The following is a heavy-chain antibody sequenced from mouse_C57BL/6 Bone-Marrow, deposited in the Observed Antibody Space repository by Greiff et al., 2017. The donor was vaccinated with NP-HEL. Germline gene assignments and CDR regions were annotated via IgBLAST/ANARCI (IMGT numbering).Heavy chain of an antibody. D-gene: IGHD2-1*01. CDR2: IRSKSNNYAT. CDR3: VRDGKSFYYAMDY. Sequence: GGGLVQPKGSLKLSCAASGFSFNTYAMNWVRQAPGKGLEWVARIRSKSNNYATYYADSVKDRFTISRDDSESMLYLQMNNLKTEDTAMYYCVRDGKSFYYAMDYWGQGTSVTVSS. J-gene: IGHJ4*01. V-gene: IGHV10-1*01. CDR1: GFSFNTYA.